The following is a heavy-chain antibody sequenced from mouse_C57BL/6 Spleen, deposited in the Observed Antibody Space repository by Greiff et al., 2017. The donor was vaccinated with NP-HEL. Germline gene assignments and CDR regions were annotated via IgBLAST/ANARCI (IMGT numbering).Heavy chain of an antibody. V-gene: IGHV14-2*01. CDR3: ARYYGGSFCY. J-gene: IGHJ2*01. CDR1: GFNIKDYY. Sequence: EVQLQESGAELVKPGASVKLSCTASGFNIKDYYMHWVKQRTEQGLEWIGRIDPEDGETKYAPKFQGKATITADTSSNTAFLQLSSLTTEATADYYCARYYGGSFCYWGPGTTLTVAT. CDR2: IDPEDGET. D-gene: IGHD1-1*01.